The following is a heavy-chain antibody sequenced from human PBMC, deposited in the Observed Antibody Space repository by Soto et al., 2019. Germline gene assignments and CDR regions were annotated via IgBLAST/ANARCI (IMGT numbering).Heavy chain of an antibody. V-gene: IGHV1-69*13. CDR3: ARGPDRSGFYLFDY. CDR1: GGTFSNHA. Sequence: SVKVSCKASGGTFSNHAISWVRQAPGQGPEWMGGIIPLSGTTNYAQKFQGRVTITADESMTTAYMELSSLRYEDTAVYYCARGPDRSGFYLFDYWGQGTLVTVSS. J-gene: IGHJ4*02. D-gene: IGHD3-22*01. CDR2: IIPLSGTT.